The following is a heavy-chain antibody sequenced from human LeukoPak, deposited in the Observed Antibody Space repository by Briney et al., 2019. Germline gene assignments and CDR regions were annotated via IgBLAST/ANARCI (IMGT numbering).Heavy chain of an antibody. CDR3: ARDHSSSGYYIWFDP. J-gene: IGHJ5*02. CDR2: LIPIFGTP. D-gene: IGHD3-22*01. CDR1: GGILSNYT. Sequence: SVKVSCKASGGILSNYTISWVRQAPGQGLEWMGGLIPIFGTPYYAQNVQGRVTITADESTSTAFLELRSLKSEDTAVYYCARDHSSSGYYIWFDPWGQGTLVTVSS. V-gene: IGHV1-69*01.